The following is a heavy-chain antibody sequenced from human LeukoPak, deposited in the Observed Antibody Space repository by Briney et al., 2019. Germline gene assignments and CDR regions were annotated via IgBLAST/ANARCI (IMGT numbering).Heavy chain of an antibody. J-gene: IGHJ4*02. V-gene: IGHV1-18*04. D-gene: IGHD3-10*01. CDR3: AISGLWGSGSYTYDY. CDR2: ISAYNGNT. Sequence: EASVKVSCKASGYTFTSYGISWVRQAPGQGLEWMGWISAYNGNTNYAQKLQGRVTMTTDTSTSTAYMELRSLRSDDTAVYYCAISGLWGSGSYTYDYWGQGTLVTVSS. CDR1: GYTFTSYG.